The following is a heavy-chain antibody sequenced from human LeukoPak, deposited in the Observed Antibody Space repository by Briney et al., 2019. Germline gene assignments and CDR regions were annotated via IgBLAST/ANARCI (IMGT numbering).Heavy chain of an antibody. CDR1: GGSISSSSYY. Sequence: SETLSLTCTVSGGSISSSSYYWGWIRQPPGKGLEWIGSIYYSGSTYYNPSLKSRVTISVDTSKNQFSLKLSSVTAADTAVYYCARESLFGMHRGMDVWGQGTTVTVSS. CDR2: IYYSGST. J-gene: IGHJ6*02. CDR3: ARESLFGMHRGMDV. D-gene: IGHD3-10*01. V-gene: IGHV4-39*07.